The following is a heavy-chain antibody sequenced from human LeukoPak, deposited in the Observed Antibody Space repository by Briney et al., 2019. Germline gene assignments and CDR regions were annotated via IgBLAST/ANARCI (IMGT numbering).Heavy chain of an antibody. CDR1: GYSFTSYW. D-gene: IGHD6-19*01. CDR2: IYPGDSDT. CDR3: ASQARLDHFDY. Sequence: GESLKISCKCSGYSFTSYWIGWVRQRPGKGLEWMGIIYPGDSDTRYSPSFQGQVTISADKSISTAYLQWSSLKASDTAMYYCASQARLDHFDYWGQGTLVTVSS. J-gene: IGHJ4*02. V-gene: IGHV5-51*01.